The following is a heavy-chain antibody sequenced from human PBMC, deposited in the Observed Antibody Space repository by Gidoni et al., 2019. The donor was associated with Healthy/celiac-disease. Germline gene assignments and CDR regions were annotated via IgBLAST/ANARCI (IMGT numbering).Heavy chain of an antibody. V-gene: IGHV3-30*18. CDR3: AKGGYYDSSGFFIYY. J-gene: IGHJ4*02. CDR2: ISYDGSNK. D-gene: IGHD3-22*01. Sequence: QVQLVESGGGVVQPGRSLRLSCAASGFTFSSYGMHWTRQAPGKGLEWVAVISYDGSNKYYADSVKGRFTISRDNSKNTLYLQMNSLRAEDTAVYYCAKGGYYDSSGFFIYYWGQGTLVTVSS. CDR1: GFTFSSYG.